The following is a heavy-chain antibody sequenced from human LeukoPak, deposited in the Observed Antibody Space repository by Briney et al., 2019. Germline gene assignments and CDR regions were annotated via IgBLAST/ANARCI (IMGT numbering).Heavy chain of an antibody. CDR1: GFTFSSYA. CDR2: ITSSGTYI. Sequence: GGSLRLSCATSGFTFSSYAMNWVRQAPGKGLEWVSSITSSGTYIYYADSVKGRFTISRDNAKNSLYLQMNSLRPEDTAVYYCARDPYSGSYGDYYYYYMDVWGKGTTVTISS. D-gene: IGHD1-26*01. V-gene: IGHV3-21*01. CDR3: ARDPYSGSYGDYYYYYMDV. J-gene: IGHJ6*03.